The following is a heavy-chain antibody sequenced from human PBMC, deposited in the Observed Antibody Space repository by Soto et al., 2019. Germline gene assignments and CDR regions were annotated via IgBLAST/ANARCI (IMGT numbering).Heavy chain of an antibody. D-gene: IGHD2-2*01. CDR1: GFTFTSSA. V-gene: IGHV1-58*02. CDR3: GADGEFELGSTTPRSLRYYYMDV. J-gene: IGHJ6*03. CDR2: IVVGSGNT. Sequence: VASVKVSCKASGFTFTSSAMQWVRQARGQRLEWIGWIVVGSGNTNYAQKFQERVTITRDMSTSTAYMELSGLRSEDTAVYYCGADGEFELGSTTPRSLRYYYMDVWGKGTTVTVSS.